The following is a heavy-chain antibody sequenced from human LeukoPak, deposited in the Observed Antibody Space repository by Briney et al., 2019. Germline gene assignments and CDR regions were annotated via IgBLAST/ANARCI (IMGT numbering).Heavy chain of an antibody. D-gene: IGHD2-15*01. J-gene: IGHJ4*02. Sequence: GGSLRLSCAASGFTFGSYSMNWVRQAPGKGLQWVSSISSSSSYIYYADSVKGRFTISRDNAKNSLYLQMNSLRAEDTAVYYCARDGGSYNFDYWGQGTLVTVSS. CDR1: GFTFGSYS. V-gene: IGHV3-21*01. CDR3: ARDGGSYNFDY. CDR2: ISSSSSYI.